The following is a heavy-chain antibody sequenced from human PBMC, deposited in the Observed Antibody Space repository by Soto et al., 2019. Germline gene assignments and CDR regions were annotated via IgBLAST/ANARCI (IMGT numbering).Heavy chain of an antibody. Sequence: QVQLVESGGGVVQPARSLRLSCAASGFTFSSYAMHWVRRAPGKGREWVAAVSHDGKSGFYADSVSGRFTVSRDNSNSLVYLQMDRLSRGDTGLFYCASLDKLNGGWSWVQGTAVTVSS. CDR2: VSHDGKSG. CDR3: ASLDKLNGGWS. CDR1: GFTFSSYA. J-gene: IGHJ4*02. D-gene: IGHD6-19*01. V-gene: IGHV3-30*14.